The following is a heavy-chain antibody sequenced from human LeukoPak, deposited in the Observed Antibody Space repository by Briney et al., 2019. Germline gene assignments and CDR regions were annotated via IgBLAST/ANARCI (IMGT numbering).Heavy chain of an antibody. V-gene: IGHV3-66*01. CDR2: IYSGGRI. Sequence: GGSLRLSCAASGFTVSSNYMSWVRQAPGKGLEWVSLIYSGGRIFYADSVKGRFIISTDNSKNTLYLQMNSLRAEDTVVYYCASGFSYGKVDYWGQGTLVTVSS. J-gene: IGHJ4*02. D-gene: IGHD5-18*01. CDR3: ASGFSYGKVDY. CDR1: GFTVSSNY.